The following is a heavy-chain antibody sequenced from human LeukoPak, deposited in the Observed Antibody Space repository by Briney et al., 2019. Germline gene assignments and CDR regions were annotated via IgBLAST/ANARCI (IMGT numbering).Heavy chain of an antibody. V-gene: IGHV3-66*01. Sequence: GGSLRLSCAASGCTVSSNYINWVRQAPGKGLEWVSLIYGSTSADYADSVKGRVTISRDTSMNTFYLQMNSLRAEDTAVYYCARLNFGDDYWGQGTLVTVSS. J-gene: IGHJ4*02. D-gene: IGHD4-17*01. CDR3: ARLNFGDDY. CDR1: GCTVSSNY. CDR2: IYGSTSA.